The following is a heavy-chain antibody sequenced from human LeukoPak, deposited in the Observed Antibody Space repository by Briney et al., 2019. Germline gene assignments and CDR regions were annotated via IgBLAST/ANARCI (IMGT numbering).Heavy chain of an antibody. Sequence: GASVKVSCKASGYTFTSYGISWVRQAPGQGLEWMGWISAYNGNTNYAQKLQGRVTMTTDTSTSTAYMELRSLRSDDTAVYYCAREVPGLRTVYYFDYWGQGTLVTVSS. CDR1: GYTFTSYG. D-gene: IGHD4-17*01. CDR3: AREVPGLRTVYYFDY. J-gene: IGHJ4*02. V-gene: IGHV1-18*01. CDR2: ISAYNGNT.